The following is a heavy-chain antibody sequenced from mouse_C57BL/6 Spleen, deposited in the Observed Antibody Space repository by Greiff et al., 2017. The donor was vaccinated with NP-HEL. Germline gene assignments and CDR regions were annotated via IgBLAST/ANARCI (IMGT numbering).Heavy chain of an antibody. CDR3: ARPLYDGYYAWFAY. D-gene: IGHD2-3*01. V-gene: IGHV1-72*01. CDR1: GYTFTSYW. J-gene: IGHJ3*01. Sequence: VQLQQPGAELVKPGASVKLSCKASGYTFTSYWMHWVKQRPGRGLEWIGRIDPNSGGTKYNEKFKSKATLTVDKPSSTAYMQLSSLTSEDSAVYYCARPLYDGYYAWFAYWGQGTLVTVSA. CDR2: IDPNSGGT.